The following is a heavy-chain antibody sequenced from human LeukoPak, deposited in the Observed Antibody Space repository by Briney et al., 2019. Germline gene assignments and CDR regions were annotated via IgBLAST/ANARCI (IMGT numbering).Heavy chain of an antibody. CDR1: GFTFSSYG. V-gene: IGHV3-23*01. CDR3: AKETVVVPAAMGGY. CDR2: ISGSGGST. Sequence: GGSLRLSCAASGFTFSSYGMHWVRQAPGKGLEWVSAISGSGGSTYYADSVKGRFTISRDNSKNTLYLQMNSLRAEDTAVYYCAKETVVVPAAMGGYWGQGTLVTVSS. D-gene: IGHD2-2*01. J-gene: IGHJ4*02.